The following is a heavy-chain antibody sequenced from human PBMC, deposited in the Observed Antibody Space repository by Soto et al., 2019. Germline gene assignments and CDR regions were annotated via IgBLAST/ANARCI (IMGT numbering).Heavy chain of an antibody. V-gene: IGHV1-2*04. D-gene: IGHD2-2*01. CDR2: INPNSGGT. J-gene: IGHJ6*03. Sequence: ASVKVSCKASGYTFTGYYMHWVRQAPGQGLEWMGWINPNSGGTNYAQKFQGWVTMTRDTSISTAYMELSRLRSDDTAVYYCARGDPTTDCSSTSCYYYYYYYMDVWGKGTTVTVSS. CDR3: ARGDPTTDCSSTSCYYYYYYYMDV. CDR1: GYTFTGYY.